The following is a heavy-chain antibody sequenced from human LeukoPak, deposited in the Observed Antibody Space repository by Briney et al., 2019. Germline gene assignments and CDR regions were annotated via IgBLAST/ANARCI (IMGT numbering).Heavy chain of an antibody. J-gene: IGHJ5*02. D-gene: IGHD2-2*01. CDR2: IYYSGST. V-gene: IGHV4-59*01. CDR3: ARMDCSSTSCYGLGVWFDP. Sequence: SETLSLTSTVSGGSISSYYWSWIRQPPGKGLEWIGYIYYSGSTNYNPYLKSRVTISVDTSKNQFSLKLSSVTAADTAVYYCARMDCSSTSCYGLGVWFDPWGQGTLVTVSS. CDR1: GGSISSYY.